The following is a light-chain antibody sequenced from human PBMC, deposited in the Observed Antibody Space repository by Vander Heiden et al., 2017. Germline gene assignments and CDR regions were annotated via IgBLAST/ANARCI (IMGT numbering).Light chain of an antibody. V-gene: IGLV2-14*03. CDR1: SSDVGGYNY. CDR2: DVS. Sequence: QSALTQPASVSGSPGQSITISCTGSSSDVGGYNYVSWYQQHPGKAPKLMIFDVSNRPSGVSNRFSGSKSGNTASLTISGLQTEYEADYYCSSYTGSITWVFGGGTKVTVL. CDR3: SSYTGSITWV. J-gene: IGLJ3*02.